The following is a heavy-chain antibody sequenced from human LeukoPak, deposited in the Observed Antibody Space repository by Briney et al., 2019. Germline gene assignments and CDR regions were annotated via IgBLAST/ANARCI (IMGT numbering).Heavy chain of an antibody. J-gene: IGHJ6*03. CDR2: INPNDGST. CDR1: GYTFTSYG. Sequence: GASVKVSCKASGYTFTSYGISWVRQAPGQGLEWMGIINPNDGSTSYAQRFQDRVTMTRDTSTSTFYMELSTLRYEDTAVYYCARGSYYYMDVWVTGTTVTISS. V-gene: IGHV1-46*01. CDR3: ARGSYYYMDV.